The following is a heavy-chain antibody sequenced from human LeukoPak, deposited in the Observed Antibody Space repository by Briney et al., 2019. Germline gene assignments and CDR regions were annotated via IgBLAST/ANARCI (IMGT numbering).Heavy chain of an antibody. J-gene: IGHJ4*02. D-gene: IGHD3-16*01. CDR2: INLDGSVQ. CDR1: GFTLSSYW. Sequence: GGSLRLSCATSGFTLSSYWMTWVRQALGQGLEWVANINLDGSVQWYADSVKGRFTVSRDNAKNSVYLQMNSLRAEDTAVYYCAREGGVADYWGQGTLVTVSS. CDR3: AREGGVADY. V-gene: IGHV3-7*01.